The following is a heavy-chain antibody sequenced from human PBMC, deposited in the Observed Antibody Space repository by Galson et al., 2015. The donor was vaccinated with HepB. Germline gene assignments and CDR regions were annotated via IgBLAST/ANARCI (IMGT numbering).Heavy chain of an antibody. D-gene: IGHD6-13*01. CDR2: ISINTNYK. CDR1: GFTFSSYN. CDR3: ARDRPPGIAAAGSFQH. J-gene: IGHJ1*01. Sequence: SLRLSCAGSGFTFSSYNMNWVRLAPGKGLEWVSSISINTNYKYYADSVKGRFAISRDNAKNSLYLQMHSLTAEDTAVYYCARDRPPGIAAAGSFQHWGQGTLVTVSS. V-gene: IGHV3-21*01.